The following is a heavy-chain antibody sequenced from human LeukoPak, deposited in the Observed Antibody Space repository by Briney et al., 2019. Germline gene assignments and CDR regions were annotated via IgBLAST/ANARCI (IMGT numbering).Heavy chain of an antibody. J-gene: IGHJ3*02. CDR1: GGTFSSYA. CDR2: IIPIFGTA. V-gene: IGHV1-69*01. D-gene: IGHD3-22*01. CDR3: ARGGPYYDSSGPQDAFDI. Sequence: GSSVKVSCKASGGTFSSYAISWVRQAPGQGPEWMGGIIPIFGTANYAQKFQGRVTITADESTSTAYMELSSLRSEDTAVYYCARGGPYYDSSGPQDAFDIWGQGTMVTVSS.